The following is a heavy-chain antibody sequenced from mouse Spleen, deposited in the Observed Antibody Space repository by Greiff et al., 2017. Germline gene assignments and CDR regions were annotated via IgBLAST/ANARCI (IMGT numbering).Heavy chain of an antibody. V-gene: IGHV5-9*04. D-gene: IGHD2-4*01. CDR1: GFTFSSYA. J-gene: IGHJ3*01. CDR3: ARHRYYDYDDGFAY. Sequence: EVKVEESGGGLVKLGGSLKLSCAASGFTFSSYAMSWVRQTPEKRLEWVATISSGGGNTYYPDSVKGRFTISRDNAKNTLYLQMSSLKSEDTAMYYCARHRYYDYDDGFAYWGQGTLVTVSA. CDR2: ISSGGGNT.